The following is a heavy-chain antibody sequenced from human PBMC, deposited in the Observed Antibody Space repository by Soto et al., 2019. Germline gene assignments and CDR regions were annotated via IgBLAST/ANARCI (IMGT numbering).Heavy chain of an antibody. V-gene: IGHV1-69*13. CDR3: ASMPSIAAAGTIFYYYYGMDV. CDR1: GGTFSSYA. Sequence: GASVKVSCKASGGTFSSYAISWVRQAPGQGLEWMGGIIPIFGTSNYAQKFQGRVTITADESTSTAYMELSSLRSEDTAVYYCASMPSIAAAGTIFYYYYGMDVWGQGTTVTVS. CDR2: IIPIFGTS. J-gene: IGHJ6*02. D-gene: IGHD6-13*01.